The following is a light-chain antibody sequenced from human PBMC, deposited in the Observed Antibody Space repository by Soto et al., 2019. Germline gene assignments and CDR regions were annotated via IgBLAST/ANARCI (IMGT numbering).Light chain of an antibody. V-gene: IGLV2-14*01. Sequence: QSVLTQPASVSGSPGQSITISCTGTSSDIGSNNYVSWFQQRPGKAPTLIIYEVSNRPSGVSNHFSGSKSGNTASLTISGLLPEDEAEYSCSSYTTTTRLFGGGTKLTVL. J-gene: IGLJ3*02. CDR2: EVS. CDR3: SSYTTTTRL. CDR1: SSDIGSNNY.